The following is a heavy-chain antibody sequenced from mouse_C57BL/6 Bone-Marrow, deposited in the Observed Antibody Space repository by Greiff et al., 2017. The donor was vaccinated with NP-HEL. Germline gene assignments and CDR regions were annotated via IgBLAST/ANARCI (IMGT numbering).Heavy chain of an antibody. V-gene: IGHV5-16*01. CDR2: INYDGSST. D-gene: IGHD3-3*01. CDR3: ARDRGTLYYFDY. CDR1: GFTFSDYY. J-gene: IGHJ2*01. Sequence: EVQLVESEGGLVQPGSSMKLSCTASGFTFSDYYMAWVRQVPEKGLEWVATINYDGSSTYYLDSLKSRFIISRDNAKNILYLQMSSLKSEDTATYYCARDRGTLYYFDYWGQGTTLTVSS.